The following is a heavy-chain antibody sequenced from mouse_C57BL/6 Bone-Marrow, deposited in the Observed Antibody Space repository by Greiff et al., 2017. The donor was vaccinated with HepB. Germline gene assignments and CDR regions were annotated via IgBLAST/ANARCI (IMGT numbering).Heavy chain of an antibody. V-gene: IGHV10-1*01. CDR1: GFSFNTYA. J-gene: IGHJ4*01. CDR3: VRHGGGLEAMDY. Sequence: EVKLVESGGGLVQPKGSLKLSCAASGFSFNTYAMNRVRQAPGKGLEWVARIRSKSNNYATYYADSVKDRFTISRDDSESMLYLQMNNLKTEDTAMYYCVRHGGGLEAMDYWGQGTSVTVSS. CDR2: IRSKSNNYAT. D-gene: IGHD2-2*01.